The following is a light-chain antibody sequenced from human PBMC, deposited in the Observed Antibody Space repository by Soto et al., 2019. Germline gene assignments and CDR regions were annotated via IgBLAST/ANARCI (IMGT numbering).Light chain of an antibody. V-gene: IGLV3-21*04. J-gene: IGLJ2*01. CDR3: QIWDSGSDHVV. CDR1: NIGSKT. Sequence: SSELTQPPSVSVAPGETARITCGGTNIGSKTVHWYQQKPGQAPVLVIYYDSDRPSGIPERFSGSNSGNTATLTISRVEAGDEADYYCQIWDSGSDHVVFGGGTKLTVL. CDR2: YDS.